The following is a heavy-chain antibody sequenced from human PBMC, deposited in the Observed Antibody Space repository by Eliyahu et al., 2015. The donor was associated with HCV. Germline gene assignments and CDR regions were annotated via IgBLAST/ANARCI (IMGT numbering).Heavy chain of an antibody. CDR2: IWYEGSNK. V-gene: IGHV3-33*08. D-gene: IGHD4-23*01. Sequence: QVQLVESGGGVVQPGRSLXXXCAAXGFTFSNYGMXWVPPSPGKGVEWVAVIWYEGSNKYYADSVKGRFTISRDNSKNTLXLQMNSLRAEDTXVYYCASPCGGKTLDCWGQGTLVTVSS. CDR3: ASPCGGKTLDC. J-gene: IGHJ4*02. CDR1: GFTFSNYG.